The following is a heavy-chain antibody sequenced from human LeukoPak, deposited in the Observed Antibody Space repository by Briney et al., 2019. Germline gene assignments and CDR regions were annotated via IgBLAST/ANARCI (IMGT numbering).Heavy chain of an antibody. CDR3: ARAQDYGGNHLDY. Sequence: ASVKVSCKASGYTFTGYYMHWVRQGPGQGLEWMGWINPNSGGTNYAQKFQGRVTMTRDTSISTAYMELSRLRSDDTAVYYCARAQDYGGNHLDYWGQGTLVTVSS. V-gene: IGHV1-2*02. CDR1: GYTFTGYY. D-gene: IGHD4-23*01. J-gene: IGHJ4*02. CDR2: INPNSGGT.